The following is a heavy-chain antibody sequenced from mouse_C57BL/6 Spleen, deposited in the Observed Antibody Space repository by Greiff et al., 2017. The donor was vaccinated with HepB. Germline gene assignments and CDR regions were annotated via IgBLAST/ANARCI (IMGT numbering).Heavy chain of an antibody. CDR1: GYTFTSYG. J-gene: IGHJ3*01. CDR2: IYPRSGNT. D-gene: IGHD1-1*01. Sequence: VQLQESGAELARPGASVKLSCKASGYTFTSYGISWVKQRTGQGLEWIGEIYPRSGNTYYNEKFKGKATLTADKSSSTAYMELRSLTSEDSAVYFCSRSGLYGSIPAWFAYWGQGTLVTVSA. CDR3: SRSGLYGSIPAWFAY. V-gene: IGHV1-81*01.